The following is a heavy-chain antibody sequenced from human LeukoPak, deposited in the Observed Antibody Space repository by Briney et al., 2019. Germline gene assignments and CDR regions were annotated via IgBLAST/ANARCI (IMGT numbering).Heavy chain of an antibody. D-gene: IGHD5-12*01. V-gene: IGHV3-21*01. CDR3: ARDLGGYDWGSFDY. CDR2: ITGSGSI. CDR1: GFTFRSHS. J-gene: IGHJ4*02. Sequence: GGSLRLSCAASGFTFRSHSLDWVRQAPGKGLEWVSSITGSGSIQYADSVKGRFTISRDDAKNSLYLQMNSLRAEDTAVYYCARDLGGYDWGSFDYWGQGTLVTVSS.